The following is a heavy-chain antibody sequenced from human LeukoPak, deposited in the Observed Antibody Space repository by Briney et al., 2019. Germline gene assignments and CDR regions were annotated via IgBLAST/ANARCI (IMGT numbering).Heavy chain of an antibody. Sequence: ASVKVSCKASGYTFTGYYMHWVRQAPGQGLEWMGWINPNSGGTNCAQKFQGRVTMTRDTSISTAYMELSRLRSDDTAVYYCARGPHPYYYDGSTYFEYWGQGTLVTVSS. V-gene: IGHV1-2*02. CDR3: ARGPHPYYYDGSTYFEY. CDR1: GYTFTGYY. D-gene: IGHD3-22*01. J-gene: IGHJ4*02. CDR2: INPNSGGT.